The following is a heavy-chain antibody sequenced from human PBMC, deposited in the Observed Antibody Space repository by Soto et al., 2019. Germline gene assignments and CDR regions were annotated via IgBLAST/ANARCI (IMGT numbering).Heavy chain of an antibody. Sequence: SETLSLTCTVSGGSISSGDYYWSWIRHPPGKGLEWIGYIYYSGSTYYNPSLKSRVTISVDTSKNQFSLKLSSVTAADTAVYYCARDQYYDSSGYSGGPDYWGQGTLVTVSS. V-gene: IGHV4-30-4*01. J-gene: IGHJ4*02. CDR2: IYYSGST. CDR1: GGSISSGDYY. D-gene: IGHD3-22*01. CDR3: ARDQYYDSSGYSGGPDY.